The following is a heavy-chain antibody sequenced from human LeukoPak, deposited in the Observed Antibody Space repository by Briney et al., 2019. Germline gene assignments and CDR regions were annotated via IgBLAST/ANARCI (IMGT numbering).Heavy chain of an antibody. CDR1: GGTFSSYA. J-gene: IGHJ4*02. V-gene: IGHV1-69*04. D-gene: IGHD3-3*01. CDR2: IIPILGIA. Sequence: SVKVSCKASGGTFSSYAISWVRQAPGQGLGWMGRIIPILGIANYAQKFQGRVTMTTDTSTSTAYVELRSLRSDDTAVYYCARVGYYDFWSGSQSYYFDYWGQGTLVTVSS. CDR3: ARVGYYDFWSGSQSYYFDY.